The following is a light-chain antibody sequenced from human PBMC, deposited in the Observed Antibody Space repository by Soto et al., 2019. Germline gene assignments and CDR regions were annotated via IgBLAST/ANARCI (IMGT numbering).Light chain of an antibody. CDR3: SSYTTITTYV. J-gene: IGLJ1*01. Sequence: QSVLTQPASVSGSPGQSITISCTGTSSDVGGYNFVSWYQQHPDKAPKLMIYDVTNRPSGVSNRFSGSKSGNTASLTISWPRAEDEANYYCSSYTTITTYVFGTGTKVTAL. CDR1: SSDVGGYNF. V-gene: IGLV2-14*01. CDR2: DVT.